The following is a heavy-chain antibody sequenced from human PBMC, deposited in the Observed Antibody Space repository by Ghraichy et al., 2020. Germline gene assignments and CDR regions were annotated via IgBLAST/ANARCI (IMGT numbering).Heavy chain of an antibody. J-gene: IGHJ6*02. CDR1: GGSISSYY. CDR2: IYYSGST. CDR3: ARAPPRNDFWSGYLIYYGMDV. D-gene: IGHD3-3*01. V-gene: IGHV4-59*01. Sequence: SQTLSLTCTVSGGSISSYYWSWIRQPPGKGLEWIGYIYYSGSTNYNPSLKSRVTISVDTSKNQFSLKLSSVTAADTAVYYCARAPPRNDFWSGYLIYYGMDVWGQGATVTIPS.